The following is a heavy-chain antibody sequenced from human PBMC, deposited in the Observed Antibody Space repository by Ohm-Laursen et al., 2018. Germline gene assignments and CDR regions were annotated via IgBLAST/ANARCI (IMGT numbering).Heavy chain of an antibody. Sequence: SDTLSLTWTVSGGSISRYYWSWIRQPPGKGLEWIGYVYYNGYTNYNPSLKSRVTISVDTSKNQFSLKLSSVTAADTAVYYCARQESSGWYPDYWGQGTLVTVSS. CDR3: ARQESSGWYPDY. CDR1: GGSISRYY. CDR2: VYYNGYT. V-gene: IGHV4-59*08. D-gene: IGHD6-19*01. J-gene: IGHJ4*02.